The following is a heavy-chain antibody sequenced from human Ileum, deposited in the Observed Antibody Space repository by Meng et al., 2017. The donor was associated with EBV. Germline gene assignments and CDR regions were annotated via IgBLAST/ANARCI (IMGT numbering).Heavy chain of an antibody. D-gene: IGHD3-10*01. CDR2: IYRSGSS. J-gene: IGHJ4*02. CDR3: ARDPAYPRGLFDS. Sequence: QLQPQGSGPGLVKPSEPLSLTCSVSGDSISNSDHYWNWIRWSPGKGLEWIASIYRSGSSYFDPSLKSRVSLSLDTSKNQFSLKLSSVTAADTALYYCARDPAYPRGLFDSWGQGILVTVSS. V-gene: IGHV4-39*07. CDR1: GDSISNSDHY.